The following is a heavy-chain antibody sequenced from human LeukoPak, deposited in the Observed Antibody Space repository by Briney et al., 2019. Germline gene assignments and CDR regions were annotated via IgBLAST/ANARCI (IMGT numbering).Heavy chain of an antibody. J-gene: IGHJ4*02. CDR3: ARSYNWNGIDD. V-gene: IGHV4-39*07. Sequence: PSETLSLSRTVSGGSINSGVYFWGWIRQPPGKGLGWLGTIAYNGRTYYNSSLKSRVTISIDTSNIHSSLKLTSVTAADTALYYCARSYNWNGIDDWGQGTLVTVPS. CDR1: GGSINSGVYF. D-gene: IGHD1-20*01. CDR2: IAYNGRT.